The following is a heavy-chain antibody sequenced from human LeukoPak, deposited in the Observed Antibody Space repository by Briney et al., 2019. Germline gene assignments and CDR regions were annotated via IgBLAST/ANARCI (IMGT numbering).Heavy chain of an antibody. J-gene: IGHJ6*02. CDR1: GFTFSRYL. Sequence: PGGSQRFSCAASGFTFSRYLMSWVRQAPGKGLEWVANIKQDGSEKYYVDSVKGRFTISRDNAKNSLYLQMNSLRAEDTAVYYCASLYGMEVWGQGTKVIVSS. CDR3: ASLYGMEV. V-gene: IGHV3-7*02. CDR2: IKQDGSEK.